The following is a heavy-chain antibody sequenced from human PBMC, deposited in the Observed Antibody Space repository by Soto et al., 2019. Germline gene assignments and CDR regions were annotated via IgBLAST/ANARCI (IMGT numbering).Heavy chain of an antibody. CDR2: TRNKANSYTT. CDR1: GFTFSDHY. CDR3: ARDIMGRSGRHDY. V-gene: IGHV3-72*01. D-gene: IGHD6-19*01. J-gene: IGHJ4*02. Sequence: PGGSLRLSCAASGFTFSDHYMDWVRQAPGKGLEWVGRTRNKANSYTTEYAASVKGRFTISRDDSKNSLYLQMNSLKTEDTAVYYCARDIMGRSGRHDYWGQGTLVTVSS.